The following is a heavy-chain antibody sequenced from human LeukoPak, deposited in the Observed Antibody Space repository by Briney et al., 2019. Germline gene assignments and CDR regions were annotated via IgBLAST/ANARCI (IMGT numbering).Heavy chain of an antibody. J-gene: IGHJ6*03. Sequence: GGTLRLSCAASGFTFSDYGMSWVRQAPGKGLEWVSAISGSGGSTYYADSVKGRFTISRDNSKNTLYLQMNSLRAEDTAVYYCAKDPRIRWPIGLGSGTDYYYYMDVWGKGTTVTVSS. CDR2: ISGSGGST. V-gene: IGHV3-23*01. CDR1: GFTFSDYG. D-gene: IGHD3-10*01. CDR3: AKDPRIRWPIGLGSGTDYYYYMDV.